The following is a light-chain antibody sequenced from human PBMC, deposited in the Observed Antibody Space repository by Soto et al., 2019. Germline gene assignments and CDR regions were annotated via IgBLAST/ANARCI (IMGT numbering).Light chain of an antibody. Sequence: IVMTQSPGTLSLSAGDRGTLSCRASQSITTHLAWYQQRPGQAPRLLIYHSSTRATGVPTRFSGSGSGTDFTLTINSLQSEDFAVYYCQQYNNWPPWTFGQGTRWIS. V-gene: IGKV3-15*01. CDR3: QQYNNWPPWT. CDR1: QSITTH. CDR2: HSS. J-gene: IGKJ1*01.